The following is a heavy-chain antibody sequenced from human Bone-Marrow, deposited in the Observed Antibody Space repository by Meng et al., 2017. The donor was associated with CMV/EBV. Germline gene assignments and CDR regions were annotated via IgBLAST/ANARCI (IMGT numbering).Heavy chain of an antibody. CDR1: GGSISSYY. J-gene: IGHJ4*02. Sequence: SETLSLTCTVPGGSISSYYWTWIRQPPGKGLEWIGYIFYSGSTNYNPSLKSRVTISVDTSKNQFSLKLTSVTAADTAVYYCARAGAARPNFDYLGQGTLVTVSS. D-gene: IGHD6-6*01. V-gene: IGHV4-59*01. CDR2: IFYSGST. CDR3: ARAGAARPNFDY.